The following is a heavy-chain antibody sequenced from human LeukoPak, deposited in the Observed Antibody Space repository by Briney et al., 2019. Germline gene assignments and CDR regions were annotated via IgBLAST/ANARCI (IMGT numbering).Heavy chain of an antibody. CDR1: GFTFSTYG. CDR3: AKGYSGYDSYYFDY. V-gene: IGHV3-30*19. J-gene: IGHJ4*02. CDR2: ISYDGSNK. D-gene: IGHD5-12*01. Sequence: PGGSLRLSCAASGFTFSTYGMHWVRQAPGKGLEWVAVISYDGSNKYYADSVKGRFTISRDNSKNTLYLQMNSLRAEDTAVYYCAKGYSGYDSYYFDYWGQGTLVTVSS.